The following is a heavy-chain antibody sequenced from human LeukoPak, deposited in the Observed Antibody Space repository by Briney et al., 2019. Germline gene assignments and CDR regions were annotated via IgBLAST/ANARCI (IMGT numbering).Heavy chain of an antibody. CDR1: GGSISSYH. Sequence: SETLSLTCTVSGGSISSYHWSWIRQPAGKGLEWMGRIYTSGSTNYNPSLKSRVTMSVDTSKNQFSLKLSSVTAADTAVYYCARESWYLAFYIWGQGTMVTVSS. CDR2: IYTSGST. D-gene: IGHD6-13*01. CDR3: ARESWYLAFYI. J-gene: IGHJ3*02. V-gene: IGHV4-4*07.